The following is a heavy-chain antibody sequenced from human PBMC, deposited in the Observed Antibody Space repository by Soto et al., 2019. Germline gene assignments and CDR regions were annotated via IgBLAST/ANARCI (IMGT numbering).Heavy chain of an antibody. CDR3: ASPRDGYCTNGVCYRY. CDR2: IYYSGST. CDR1: GGSISSSGYY. Sequence: PSETLSVTCTVSGGSISSSGYYWGCIRQPPGKGLEWIGSIYYSGSTYYNPSLKSRVTISVDTSKNQFSLKPSSVTAADTAVYYCASPRDGYCTNGVCYRYWGQGTLVTVSS. D-gene: IGHD2-8*01. J-gene: IGHJ4*02. V-gene: IGHV4-39*01.